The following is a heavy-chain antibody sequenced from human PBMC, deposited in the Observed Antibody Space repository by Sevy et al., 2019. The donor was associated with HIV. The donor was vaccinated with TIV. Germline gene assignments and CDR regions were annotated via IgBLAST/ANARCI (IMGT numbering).Heavy chain of an antibody. D-gene: IGHD6-13*01. J-gene: IGHJ4*02. CDR1: GFILSDHY. V-gene: IGHV3-72*01. CDR3: TRDVSAALDY. CDR2: TRNRANGYTT. Sequence: GGSLRLSCAASGFILSDHYMDWVRQAPGKGLEWVGRTRNRANGYTTEYAASVKGSFTISRDDSKNTLYLQMNSLKSEDTAVYYCTRDVSAALDYWGQGTLVTVSS.